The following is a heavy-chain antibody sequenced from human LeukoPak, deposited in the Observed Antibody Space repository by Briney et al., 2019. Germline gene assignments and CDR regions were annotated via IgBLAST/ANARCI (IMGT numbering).Heavy chain of an antibody. CDR2: IYTSGST. V-gene: IGHV4-61*02. Sequence: PSQTLSLTCTVSGGSISSGSYYWSWIRQPAGKGLEWIGRIYTSGSTNYNPSLKSRVTISVDTSKNQFSLKLSSVTAADTAVYYCARDTLIAAFDYWGQGTLVTVSS. CDR3: ARDTLIAAFDY. J-gene: IGHJ4*02. CDR1: GGSISSGSYY. D-gene: IGHD6-13*01.